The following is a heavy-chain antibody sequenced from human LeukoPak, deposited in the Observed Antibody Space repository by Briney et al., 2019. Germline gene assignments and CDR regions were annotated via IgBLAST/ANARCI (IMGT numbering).Heavy chain of an antibody. CDR2: IIPILGIA. CDR1: GGTFSSYA. Sequence: GASVKVSCKASGGTFSSYAISWVRQAPGQGLEWMGRIIPILGIANYAQKFQGRVTITADKSTSTAYMELSSLRSEDTAVYYCARGATVRGVILYYWGQGTLVTVSS. CDR3: ARGATVRGVILYY. J-gene: IGHJ4*02. V-gene: IGHV1-69*04. D-gene: IGHD3-10*01.